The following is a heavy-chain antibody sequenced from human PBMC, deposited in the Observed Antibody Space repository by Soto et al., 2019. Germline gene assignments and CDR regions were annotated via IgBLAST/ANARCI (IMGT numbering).Heavy chain of an antibody. CDR3: AKAQYCSGGSCYGWGDAFAI. Sequence: EVQLLESGEGLVQPGGSLRLSSAASRFTFSNYAMNWVREAPGKGLAWVSAISDSSGRTYYADSVKGRFTVSRDNSKNTLYLQMNSLRAEDTAVYYCAKAQYCSGGSCYGWGDAFAIWGQGTMVTVSS. CDR2: ISDSSGRT. D-gene: IGHD2-15*01. CDR1: RFTFSNYA. V-gene: IGHV3-23*01. J-gene: IGHJ3*02.